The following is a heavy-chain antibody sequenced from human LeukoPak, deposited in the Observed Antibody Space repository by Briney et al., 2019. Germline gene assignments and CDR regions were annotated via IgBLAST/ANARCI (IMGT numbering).Heavy chain of an antibody. D-gene: IGHD3-16*01. Sequence: SQTLSLTCTVSGYAIISGGFSWNWIRQPPGKGLEWIGCIYDRGPAHYNPSLKSRFTISVDRPKNQFFLNVTSLTAADTAVYYCAREFGDHDYGDYWGQGALLTVSS. J-gene: IGHJ4*02. V-gene: IGHV4-30-2*01. CDR3: AREFGDHDYGDY. CDR2: IYDRGPA. CDR1: GYAIISGGFS.